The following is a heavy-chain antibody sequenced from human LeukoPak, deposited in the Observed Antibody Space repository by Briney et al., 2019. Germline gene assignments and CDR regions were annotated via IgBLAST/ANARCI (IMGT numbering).Heavy chain of an antibody. D-gene: IGHD3-22*01. CDR3: ATSRYYYDSSGYPEYFQH. CDR1: GFTFSSYG. CDR2: MRYDGSNK. Sequence: GGSLRLSCAASGFTFSSYGMHWVRQAPGKGLEWVAFMRYDGSNKYYADSVKGRFTISRDNSKNTLYLQMNSLRAEDTAVYYCATSRYYYDSSGYPEYFQHWGQGTLVTVSS. J-gene: IGHJ1*01. V-gene: IGHV3-30*02.